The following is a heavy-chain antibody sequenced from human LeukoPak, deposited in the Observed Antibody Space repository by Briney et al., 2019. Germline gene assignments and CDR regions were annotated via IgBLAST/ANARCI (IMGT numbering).Heavy chain of an antibody. CDR2: ISSSSSYI. J-gene: IGHJ6*02. V-gene: IGHV3-21*01. Sequence: GGSLRLSCPASGFTFSSYSMNWVRQAPGKGLEWVSSISSSSSYIYYADSVKGRFTISRDNAKNSLYLQMNSLRAEDTAVYYCARGGITMVRGVHYYGMDVWGQGTTVTVSS. CDR3: ARGGITMVRGVHYYGMDV. CDR1: GFTFSSYS. D-gene: IGHD3-10*01.